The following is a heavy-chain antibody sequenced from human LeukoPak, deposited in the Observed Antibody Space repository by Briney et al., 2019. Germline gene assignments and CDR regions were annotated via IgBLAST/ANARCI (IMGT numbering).Heavy chain of an antibody. V-gene: IGHV4-34*01. CDR3: ARESDRYCSSTSCSKYYFDY. D-gene: IGHD2-2*01. J-gene: IGHJ4*02. CDR2: INHSGST. CDR1: GGSLSGYY. Sequence: SETLSLTCAVYGGSLSGYYWSWIRQPPGKGLEWIGGINHSGSTNYNPSLKSRVTISVDTSKNQFSLKLSSVTAADTAVYYCARESDRYCSSTSCSKYYFDYWGQGTLVTVSS.